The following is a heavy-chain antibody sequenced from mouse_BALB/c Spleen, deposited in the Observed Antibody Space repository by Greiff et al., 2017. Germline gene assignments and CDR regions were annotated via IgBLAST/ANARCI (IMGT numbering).Heavy chain of an antibody. V-gene: IGHV1-15*01. J-gene: IGHJ4*01. Sequence: VQLQQSGAELVRPGASVTLSCKASGYTFTDYEMHWVKQTPVHGLEWIGAIDPETGGTAYNQKFKGKATLTADKSSSTAYMELRSLTSEDSAVYYCARSLLRAMDYWGQGTSVTVSS. CDR2: IDPETGGT. D-gene: IGHD1-1*01. CDR1: GYTFTDYE. CDR3: ARSLLRAMDY.